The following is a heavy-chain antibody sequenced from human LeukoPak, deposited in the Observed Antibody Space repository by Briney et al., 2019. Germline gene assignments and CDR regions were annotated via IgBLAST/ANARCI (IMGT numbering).Heavy chain of an antibody. CDR3: ARYYGSGTYSLDY. D-gene: IGHD3-10*01. V-gene: IGHV3-74*01. Sequence: GGSLRLSCAASGFTFSNYYMHWVCLAPGKGLVWVSRIKSEGSDTTYADSVKGRFTISRDNAKNTLYLQMNSLRAEDTAVYYCARYYGSGTYSLDYWGQGTLVTVSS. CDR2: IKSEGSDT. J-gene: IGHJ4*02. CDR1: GFTFSNYY.